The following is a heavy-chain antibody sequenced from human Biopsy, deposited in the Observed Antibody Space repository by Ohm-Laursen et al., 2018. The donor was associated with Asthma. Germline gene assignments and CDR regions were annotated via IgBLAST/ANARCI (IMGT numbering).Heavy chain of an antibody. J-gene: IGHJ4*02. D-gene: IGHD1-26*01. CDR2: IWYDGSNK. CDR1: GYTFSRYS. Sequence: SLRLSCSASGYTFSRYSIHWVRQIPGKGLEWVAVIWYDGSNKYYADSVKGRFTISRDKSKNTLYMQMNSLRAEDTAVYYCAKRGSYFDYWGQGTLVTVSS. CDR3: AKRGSYFDY. V-gene: IGHV3-33*03.